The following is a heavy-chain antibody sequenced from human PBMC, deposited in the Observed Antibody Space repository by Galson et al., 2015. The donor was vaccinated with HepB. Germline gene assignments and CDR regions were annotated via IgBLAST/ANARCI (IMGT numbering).Heavy chain of an antibody. Sequence: SLRLSCAASGFIFNDYWMQWVRQVPGRGLEWVANIKEDGTKTHYVDSVKGRFTISRDNAKNSLYLQINNLRAEDTAVYYCARAYFDHWGQGSLVTVSS. V-gene: IGHV3-7*03. CDR3: ARAYFDH. J-gene: IGHJ4*02. CDR2: IKEDGTKT. CDR1: GFIFNDYW.